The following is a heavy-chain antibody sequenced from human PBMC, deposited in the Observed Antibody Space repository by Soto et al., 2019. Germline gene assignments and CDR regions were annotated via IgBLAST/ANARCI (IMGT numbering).Heavy chain of an antibody. D-gene: IGHD6-13*01. J-gene: IGHJ4*02. V-gene: IGHV4-39*01. CDR3: ARKSIAAAGPFDY. CDR2: IYYSGST. Sequence: SETLSLTCTVSGGSISSSSYYWGWIRQPPGKGLEWIGSIYYSGSTYYNPSLKSRVTISVDTSKNQFSLKLSSVTAADTAVYYCARKSIAAAGPFDYWGQGTLVTVSS. CDR1: GGSISSSSYY.